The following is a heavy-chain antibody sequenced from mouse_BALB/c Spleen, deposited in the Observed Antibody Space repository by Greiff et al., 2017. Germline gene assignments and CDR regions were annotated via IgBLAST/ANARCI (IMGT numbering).Heavy chain of an antibody. CDR3: ARDYGSSSFAY. CDR2: ISTYYGNT. J-gene: IGHJ3*01. CDR1: GYTFTDYA. Sequence: QVHVKQSGPELVRPGVSVKISCKGSGYTFTDYAMHWVKQSHAKSLEWIGVISTYYGNTNYNQKFKGKATMTVDKSSSTAYMELARLTSEDSAIYYCARDYGSSSFAYWGQGTLVTVSA. D-gene: IGHD1-1*01. V-gene: IGHV1-67*01.